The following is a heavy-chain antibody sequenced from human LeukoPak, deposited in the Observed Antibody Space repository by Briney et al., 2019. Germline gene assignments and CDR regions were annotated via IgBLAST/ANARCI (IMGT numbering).Heavy chain of an antibody. J-gene: IGHJ5*02. V-gene: IGHV4-39*07. CDR2: IYYSGST. D-gene: IGHD1-7*01. Sequence: PSETLSLTCTVSGGSISSSSYYWGWIRQPPGKGLEWIGSIYYSGSTYYNPSLKSRVTISVDTSKNQFSLKLSSVTAADTAVYYCAAGLELPDWLDPWGQGTLVTVSS. CDR1: GGSISSSSYY. CDR3: AAGLELPDWLDP.